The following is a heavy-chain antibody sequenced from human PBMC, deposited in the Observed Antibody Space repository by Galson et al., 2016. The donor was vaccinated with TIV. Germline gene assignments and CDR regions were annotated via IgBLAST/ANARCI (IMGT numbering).Heavy chain of an antibody. D-gene: IGHD3-22*01. J-gene: IGHJ3*01. CDR3: ASASSAYFDSSGYS. Sequence: SLRLSCAASGFTFSNYYMNWVRQAPGKGLEWVSTISTSSRYIYYADSVKGRFTISRDNAKNSLSLQMNSLRAEDTAVYYCASASSAYFDSSGYSWGQGTMVTVSS. V-gene: IGHV3-21*01. CDR1: GFTFSNYY. CDR2: ISTSSRYI.